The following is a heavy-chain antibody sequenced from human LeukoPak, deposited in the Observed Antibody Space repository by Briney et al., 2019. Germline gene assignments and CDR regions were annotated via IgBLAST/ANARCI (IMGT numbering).Heavy chain of an antibody. Sequence: GGSLRLSCAASGFTLTNYGMSWVRQAPGKGLEWVSAISGSGDTTLYADSVKGRFTISRDNSKKTLYLQMNSLRTEDTAVYYCATGTDSSGWSWGQGTLVTVSS. J-gene: IGHJ4*02. CDR2: ISGSGDTT. D-gene: IGHD6-19*01. CDR1: GFTLTNYG. CDR3: ATGTDSSGWS. V-gene: IGHV3-23*01.